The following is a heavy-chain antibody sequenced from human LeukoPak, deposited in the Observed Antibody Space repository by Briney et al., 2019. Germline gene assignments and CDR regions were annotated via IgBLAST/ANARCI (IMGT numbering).Heavy chain of an antibody. CDR3: AKSSRTMAGFFDD. V-gene: IGHV3-7*01. CDR1: GFTFSSYW. Sequence: GGSLRLSCAASGFTFSSYWMSWVRQAPGTGLEWVANIKKDGSEKFYVDSVKGRFTISRDNSKDTLYLQMNSLRAEDTAIYYCAKSSRTMAGFFDDWGQGTLVTVSS. D-gene: IGHD4/OR15-4a*01. J-gene: IGHJ4*02. CDR2: IKKDGSEK.